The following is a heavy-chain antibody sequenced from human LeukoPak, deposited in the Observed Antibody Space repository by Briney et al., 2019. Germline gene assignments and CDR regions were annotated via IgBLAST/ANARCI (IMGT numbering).Heavy chain of an antibody. CDR2: IYYSGST. CDR3: ARHGRLEGNFDY. J-gene: IGHJ4*02. Sequence: SETLSLTCTVSGGSISSSGYYWGWIRQPPGKGLEWIGSIYYSGSTYYNPSLKSRVTISVDTSKNQVSLKLSSVTAADTAVYYCARHGRLEGNFDYWGQGTLVTVSS. V-gene: IGHV4-39*01. D-gene: IGHD1-1*01. CDR1: GGSISSSGYY.